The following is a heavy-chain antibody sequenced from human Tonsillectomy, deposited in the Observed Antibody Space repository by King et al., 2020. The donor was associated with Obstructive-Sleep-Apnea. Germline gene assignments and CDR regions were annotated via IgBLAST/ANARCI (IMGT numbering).Heavy chain of an antibody. D-gene: IGHD6-6*01. CDR1: GGTFSSYA. V-gene: IGHV1-69*12. J-gene: IGHJ5*02. CDR3: ARGGASIAARPDWFDP. CDR2: IIPIFGTA. Sequence: QLVQSGAEVKKPGSSVKVSCKASGGTFSSYAISWVGQAPGHGLEWMGGIIPIFGTANYAQKFQGKVTFTADETTSTAYMELCSLRYEDTAVYYWARGGASIAARPDWFDPWGQGTLVTVSS.